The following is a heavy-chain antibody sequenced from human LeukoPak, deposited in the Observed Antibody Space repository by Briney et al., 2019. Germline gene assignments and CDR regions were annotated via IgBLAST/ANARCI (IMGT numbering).Heavy chain of an antibody. CDR3: ARGGGYCSGGSCYSGY. D-gene: IGHD2-15*01. CDR2: IIPIFGTA. V-gene: IGHV1-69*06. Sequence: ASVKVSCKASGGTFSSYAISWVRQAPGQGLEWMGGIIPIFGTANYAQKFQGRVTITADKSTSTAYMELSSLRSEDTAVYYRARGGGYCSGGSCYSGYWGQGTLVTVSS. J-gene: IGHJ4*02. CDR1: GGTFSSYA.